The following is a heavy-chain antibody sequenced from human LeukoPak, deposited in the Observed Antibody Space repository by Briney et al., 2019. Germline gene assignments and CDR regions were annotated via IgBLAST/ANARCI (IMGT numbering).Heavy chain of an antibody. Sequence: ASVKVSCKASGYTFTSYYMHWVRQAPGQGLEWMGIINPSGGSTSYAQKFQGRVTMTRDTSTSTVYMELSSLRSEDTAVYYCARPHRRDGYNARAFDYWGQGTLVTVSS. D-gene: IGHD5-24*01. CDR1: GYTFTSYY. CDR3: ARPHRRDGYNARAFDY. J-gene: IGHJ4*02. V-gene: IGHV1-46*01. CDR2: INPSGGST.